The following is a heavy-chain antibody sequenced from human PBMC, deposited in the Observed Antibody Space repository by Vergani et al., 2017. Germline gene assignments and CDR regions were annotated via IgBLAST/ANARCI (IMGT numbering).Heavy chain of an antibody. Sequence: QVQLQESGQGLVKPSQTLSLPCSVSGDSISSGVYYWNWIRPHPGKGLEWIGYIYSTGSTHHNPSLRRRINMSVDTSKNQFSLKLNAVTAADTAMYYCARMGGYDEGDAFRIGYFDSWGPGILVTVSS. J-gene: IGHJ4*02. CDR3: ARMGGYDEGDAFRIGYFDS. CDR2: IYSTGST. CDR1: GDSISSGVYY. D-gene: IGHD3-22*01. V-gene: IGHV4-31*03.